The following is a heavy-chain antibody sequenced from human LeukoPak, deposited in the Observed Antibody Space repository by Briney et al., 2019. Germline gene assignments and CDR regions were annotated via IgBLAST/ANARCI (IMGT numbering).Heavy chain of an antibody. V-gene: IGHV3-48*04. CDR2: ISSSSSTI. J-gene: IGHJ4*02. Sequence: PGGSLRLPCAASGFTFSSYSMNWVRQAPGKGLEWVSYISSSSSTIYYADSVKGRFTISRDNAKNSLYLQMNSLRAEDTAVYYCASHDFWSGLHFDYWGQGTLVTVSS. CDR1: GFTFSSYS. D-gene: IGHD3-3*01. CDR3: ASHDFWSGLHFDY.